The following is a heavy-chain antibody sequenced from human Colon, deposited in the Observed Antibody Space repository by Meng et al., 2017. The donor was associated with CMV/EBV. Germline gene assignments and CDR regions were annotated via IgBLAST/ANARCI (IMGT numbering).Heavy chain of an antibody. V-gene: IGHV3-23*01. CDR1: GFTFSSCA. CDR3: AKDRRSSNSKRPFDY. Sequence: GESLKISCAASGFTFSSCAMSWVRQAPGKGLEWVSSISGSGGSTDYADSMKGRFTISRDNSKNTLHLQMDSLRAEDSAVYYCAKDRRSSNSKRPFDYWGQGTLVTV. D-gene: IGHD2-2*01. J-gene: IGHJ4*02. CDR2: ISGSGGST.